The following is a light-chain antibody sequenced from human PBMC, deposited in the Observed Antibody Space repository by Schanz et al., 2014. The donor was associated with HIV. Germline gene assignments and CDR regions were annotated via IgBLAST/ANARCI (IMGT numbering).Light chain of an antibody. J-gene: IGKJ3*01. V-gene: IGKV1-9*01. CDR1: QSVKTF. CDR2: AAS. Sequence: DVQMTQSPSSLSASIGDRVIITCRASQSVKTFVNWYQHKPGKAPRLLIYAASTLQTGVPSRFSGSGSGTEFTLTISSLQPEDFATYYCQQLNSYPLTFGPGTKVYIK. CDR3: QQLNSYPLT.